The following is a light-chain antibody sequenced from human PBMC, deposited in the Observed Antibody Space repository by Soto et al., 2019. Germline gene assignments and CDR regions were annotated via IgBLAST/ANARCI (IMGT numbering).Light chain of an antibody. V-gene: IGKV4-1*01. CDR2: WAS. CDR1: QSVLYSSNNKNY. J-gene: IGKJ1*01. Sequence: DIVMTQSPDSLAVSLGERATINCKSSQSVLYSSNNKNYLAWYQQRPGQPPKLLIYWASTRESGVPDRFSGSGSGTDFTLTITSLQAEDVAVYYCQQYKSYSTWTFGQGTKVEIK. CDR3: QQYKSYSTWT.